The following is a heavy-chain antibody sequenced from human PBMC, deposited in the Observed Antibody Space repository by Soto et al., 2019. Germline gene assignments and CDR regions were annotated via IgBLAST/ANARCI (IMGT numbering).Heavy chain of an antibody. CDR3: ARGSGDSSSDLDY. CDR2: INHSGST. Sequence: SETLSLTCAVYGGSFSGYYWSWIRQPPGKGLEWIGEINHSGSTNYNPSLKSRVTISVDTSKNQFSLKLSSVTAADTAVYYCARGSGDSSSDLDYWGQGTLVTVSS. D-gene: IGHD6-6*01. V-gene: IGHV4-34*01. CDR1: GGSFSGYY. J-gene: IGHJ4*02.